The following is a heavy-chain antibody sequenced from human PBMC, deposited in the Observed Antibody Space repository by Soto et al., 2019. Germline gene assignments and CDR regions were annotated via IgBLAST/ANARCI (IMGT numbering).Heavy chain of an antibody. J-gene: IGHJ4*02. CDR1: GGSISSGGYS. CDR3: AAGGGLPRYY. CDR2: IYHSGST. Sequence: QLQLQESGSGLVKPSQTLSLTCAVSGGSISSGGYSWSWIRQPPGKGLEWIGYIYHSGSTYYNPSLQSRVTISVDTSKNQCSLKRSSVTAADTDVYYCAAGGGLPRYYWGQGTLVTVSS. V-gene: IGHV4-30-2*01. D-gene: IGHD5-12*01.